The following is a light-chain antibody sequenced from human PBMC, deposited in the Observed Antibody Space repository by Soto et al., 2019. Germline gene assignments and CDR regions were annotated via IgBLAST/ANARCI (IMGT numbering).Light chain of an antibody. CDR1: NIGSKS. Sequence: SYELTQPPSVSVAPGQTARITCGGNNIGSKSVHWYQQKPGQAPVLVVYDDSDRPSGMPERFSGSNSGNTATLTISRVEAGDEADYYCRVWDSSSDHVVFGGGTKLTVL. J-gene: IGLJ2*01. CDR3: RVWDSSSDHVV. CDR2: DDS. V-gene: IGLV3-21*02.